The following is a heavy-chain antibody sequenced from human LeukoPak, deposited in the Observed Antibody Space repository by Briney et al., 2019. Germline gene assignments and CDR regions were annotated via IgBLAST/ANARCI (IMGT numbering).Heavy chain of an antibody. Sequence: PSETLSLTCTVSSGSISSYYWSWIRQPPGKGLEWIGYIYYSGSTNYNPSLKSRVTISVDTSKNQFSLKLSSVTAADTAVYYCARDRGGVVGATTYYYYGMDVWGQGTTVTVSS. CDR1: SGSISSYY. J-gene: IGHJ6*02. D-gene: IGHD1-26*01. CDR2: IYYSGST. V-gene: IGHV4-59*01. CDR3: ARDRGGVVGATTYYYYGMDV.